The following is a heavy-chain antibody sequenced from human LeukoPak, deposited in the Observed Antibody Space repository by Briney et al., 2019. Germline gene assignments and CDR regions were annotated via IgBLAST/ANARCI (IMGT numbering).Heavy chain of an antibody. V-gene: IGHV1-2*02. CDR1: GYTFSDYY. CDR2: INPNSGAT. CDR3: ARDGCNSSSWYGHYYYYIDV. Sequence: GASVKVSCKASGYTFSDYYMYWVRQAPGQGLEWMGWINPNSGATNSAQRFQGRVTMTRDTSISTAYMELNSLRSDDTAVYYCARDGCNSSSWYGHYYYYIDVWGKGTTVTVSS. D-gene: IGHD6-13*01. J-gene: IGHJ6*03.